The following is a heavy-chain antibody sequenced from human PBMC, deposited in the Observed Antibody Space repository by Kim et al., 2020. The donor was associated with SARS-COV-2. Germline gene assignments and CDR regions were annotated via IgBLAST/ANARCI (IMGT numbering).Heavy chain of an antibody. CDR2: TYADGTT. J-gene: IGHJ6*02. D-gene: IGHD5-12*01. CDR3: AKVKPIPGGYGMDV. V-gene: IGHV3-53*01. Sequence: GGSLRLSCAGSGFIVRSSYMTWVRQAPGKGLDWVSVTYADGTTYYADSVKGRFTISSDNSGNTQFLQMNNLRVEDMAVYYCAKVKPIPGGYGMDVWGQGTTVTVSS. CDR1: GFIVRSSY.